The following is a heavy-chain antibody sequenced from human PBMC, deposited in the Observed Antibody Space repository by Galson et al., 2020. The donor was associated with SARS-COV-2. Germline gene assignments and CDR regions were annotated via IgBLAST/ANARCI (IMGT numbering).Heavy chain of an antibody. CDR2: ISAYNGNP. CDR1: GYTFTSYG. V-gene: IGHV1-18*04. J-gene: IGHJ6*02. D-gene: IGHD4-17*01. Sequence: ASVKVSCQASGYTFTSYGISWVRQAPGQGPEWMGWISAYNGNPNHAQKLQRRVTMTTDTSTSTAYMELRSLRSDDTAVYYCARDSEDYGDYVYYYGMDVWGQGTTVTVSS. CDR3: ARDSEDYGDYVYYYGMDV.